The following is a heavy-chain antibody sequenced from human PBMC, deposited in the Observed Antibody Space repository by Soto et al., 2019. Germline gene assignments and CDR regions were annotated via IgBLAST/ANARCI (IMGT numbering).Heavy chain of an antibody. Sequence: PGGSLRLSCAASGFTFSSYNMNWVRQAPGKGLEWVSSISSSSSYIYYADSVKGRFTISRDNSKNTLYLQMYSLRAEDTALYYCVNNGWYYVFGIWGQGTMVTVS. D-gene: IGHD6-19*01. V-gene: IGHV3-21*01. CDR3: VNNGWYYVFGI. CDR1: GFTFSSYN. J-gene: IGHJ3*02. CDR2: ISSSSSYI.